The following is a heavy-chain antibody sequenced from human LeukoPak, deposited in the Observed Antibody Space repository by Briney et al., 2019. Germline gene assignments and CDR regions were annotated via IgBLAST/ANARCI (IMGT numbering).Heavy chain of an antibody. D-gene: IGHD3-10*01. CDR3: ARDGSRRNNGSGGRYFDY. V-gene: IGHV3-30-3*01. CDR2: ISYDGSNK. J-gene: IGHJ4*02. Sequence: GRSLRLSCAASGFTFSSYAMHWVRQAPGKGLEWVAVISYDGSNKYYADSVKGRFTISRDNSKNTLYLQMNSLRAEDTAVYYCARDGSRRNNGSGGRYFDYWGQGTLVTVSS. CDR1: GFTFSSYA.